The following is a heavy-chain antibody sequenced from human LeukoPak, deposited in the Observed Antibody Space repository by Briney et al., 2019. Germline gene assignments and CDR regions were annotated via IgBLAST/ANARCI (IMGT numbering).Heavy chain of an antibody. CDR3: ASTYHYDSSGYCPFDY. J-gene: IGHJ4*02. CDR1: GFSFSSNA. CDR2: ISSNGGST. V-gene: IGHV3-64D*09. Sequence: GGSLRLSCSASGFSFSSNAMHWVRQAPGKGLEYVSGISSNGGSTGYADSVKGRFTISRDNSKRGMFLQMSSLRPEDTAIYYCASTYHYDSSGYCPFDYWGQGTLVTVSS. D-gene: IGHD3-22*01.